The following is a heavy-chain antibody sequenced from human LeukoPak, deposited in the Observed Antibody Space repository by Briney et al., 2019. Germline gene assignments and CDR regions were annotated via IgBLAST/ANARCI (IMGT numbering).Heavy chain of an antibody. CDR2: INPNSGGT. D-gene: IGHD7-27*01. CDR1: GYTFTGYY. J-gene: IGHJ5*02. V-gene: IGHV1-2*02. Sequence: ASVKVSCKASGYTFTGYYMHWVRQAPGQGLEWMGWINPNSGGTNYAQKFQGRVTMTRDTSISTAYMELSRLRSDDTAVYYCARGILGKILWGYPSVRFDPWGQGTLVTVSS. CDR3: ARGILGKILWGYPSVRFDP.